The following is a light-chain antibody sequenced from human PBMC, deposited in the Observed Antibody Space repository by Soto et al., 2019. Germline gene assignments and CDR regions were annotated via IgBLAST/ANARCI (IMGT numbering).Light chain of an antibody. CDR1: SSDVGSYNR. CDR3: TSYTGRSTYV. V-gene: IGLV2-18*02. CDR2: EVS. J-gene: IGLJ1*01. Sequence: QSVLTQPPSVSGSPGQSVAISCTGTSSDVGSYNRVSWYQQPPGAAPKLMIYEVSNRPSGVPDRFSGSKSGNTASLTISGLQSEDEADYYCTSYTGRSTYVFGTGTKVTV.